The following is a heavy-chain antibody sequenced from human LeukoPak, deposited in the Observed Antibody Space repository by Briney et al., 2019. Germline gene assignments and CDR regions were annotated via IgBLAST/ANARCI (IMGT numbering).Heavy chain of an antibody. CDR3: AKDLSRAVAADWFDP. CDR1: GFTFSNYD. Sequence: PGGSLRLSCAASGFTFSNYDMSWVRQAPGQGMEWVSSISDSGGSTYYADSVKGRFTISRDNSKNTLYLQMTNLRAADTAVSYCAKDLSRAVAADWFDPWDQGSLVTVSS. V-gene: IGHV3-23*01. D-gene: IGHD6-19*01. J-gene: IGHJ5*02. CDR2: ISDSGGST.